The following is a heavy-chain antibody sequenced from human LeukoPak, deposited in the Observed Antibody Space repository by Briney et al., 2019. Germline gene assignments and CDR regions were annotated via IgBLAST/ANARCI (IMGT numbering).Heavy chain of an antibody. D-gene: IGHD6-13*01. CDR1: GFTFDDYA. CDR3: AKDTRRWYSSNLGYFDY. V-gene: IGHV3-9*01. CDR2: ISWNSGSI. Sequence: GRSLRLSCAASGFTFDDYAMPWVRQAPGKGLEWVSGISWNSGSIGYADSVKGRFTISRDNAKNSLYLQMNSLRAEDTALYYCAKDTRRWYSSNLGYFDYWGQGTLVTVSS. J-gene: IGHJ4*02.